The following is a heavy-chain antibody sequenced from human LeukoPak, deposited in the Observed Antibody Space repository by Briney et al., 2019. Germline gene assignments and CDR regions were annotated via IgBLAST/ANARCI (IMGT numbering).Heavy chain of an antibody. V-gene: IGHV5-51*01. D-gene: IGHD4/OR15-4a*01. CDR2: IYXXDSDT. Sequence: GESLKISCKGSGYSFSTYWIGWVRQMPGKXXEWMGIIYXXDSDTRYSPSFEGQVTISADKSISTAYLQWSSLKASDTAMYYCARTIDRAFDYWGQGTLVTVSS. CDR1: GYSFSTYW. CDR3: ARTIDRAFDY. J-gene: IGHJ4*02.